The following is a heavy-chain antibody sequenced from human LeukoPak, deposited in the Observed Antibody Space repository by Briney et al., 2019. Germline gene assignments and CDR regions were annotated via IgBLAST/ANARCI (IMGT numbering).Heavy chain of an antibody. D-gene: IGHD4-17*01. J-gene: IGHJ6*03. Sequence: SETLSLTCTVSGGSISSNYWSWIRQPAGKGLEWIGRIYISGSTNYNPSLKSRVTMSVDASKNQFSLNLSSVTAADTAVYYCAREPTVTLWDYYMDVWGKGTTVTISS. CDR3: AREPTVTLWDYYMDV. CDR2: IYISGST. V-gene: IGHV4-4*07. CDR1: GGSISSNY.